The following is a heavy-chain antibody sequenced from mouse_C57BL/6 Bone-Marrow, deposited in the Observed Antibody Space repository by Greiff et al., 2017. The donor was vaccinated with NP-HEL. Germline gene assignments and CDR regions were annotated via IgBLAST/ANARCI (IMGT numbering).Heavy chain of an antibody. CDR3: SRSPLWLRRNYYAMDY. CDR2: ISYSGST. CDR1: GYSITSDY. D-gene: IGHD2-2*01. V-gene: IGHV3-8*01. J-gene: IGHJ4*01. Sequence: EVKLVESGPGLAKPSQTLSLTCSVTGYSITSDYWNWIRKFPGNKLEYMGYISYSGSTYYNPSLNSRISIPRDTSKNQYYLQLISVTTEDTATYYCSRSPLWLRRNYYAMDYWGQGTSVTVSS.